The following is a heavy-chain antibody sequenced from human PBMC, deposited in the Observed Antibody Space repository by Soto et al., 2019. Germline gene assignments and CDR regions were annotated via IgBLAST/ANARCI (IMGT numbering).Heavy chain of an antibody. D-gene: IGHD3-22*01. CDR2: IIPILGIA. V-gene: IGHV1-69*02. CDR3: ARGLHYDSISLHDY. Sequence: GASVKVSCKASGGTFSSYTISWVRQAPGQGLEWMGRIIPILGIANYAQKFQGRVTITADKSTSTAYMELSSLRSEDTAVYYCARGLHYDSISLHDYWGQGTLVTVSS. J-gene: IGHJ4*02. CDR1: GGTFSSYT.